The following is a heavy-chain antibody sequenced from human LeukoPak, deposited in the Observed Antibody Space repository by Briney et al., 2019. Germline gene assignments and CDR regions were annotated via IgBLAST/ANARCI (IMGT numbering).Heavy chain of an antibody. CDR3: ARDQEGFDY. CDR2: IYPRDGST. V-gene: IGHV1-46*01. CDR1: GYTFTSNY. Sequence: VPVKVSCKASGYTFTSNYIHWVRQAPGQGLEWMGMIYPRDGSTSYAQKFQGRVTVTRDTSTSTVHMELSGLRSEDTAVYYCARDQEGFDYWGQGTLVTVSS. J-gene: IGHJ4*02.